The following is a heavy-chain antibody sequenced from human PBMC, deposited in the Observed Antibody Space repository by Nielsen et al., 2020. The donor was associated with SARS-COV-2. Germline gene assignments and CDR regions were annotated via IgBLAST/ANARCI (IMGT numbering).Heavy chain of an antibody. CDR3: AKDKSAAAGGRVYYYGMDV. CDR1: GFTFSSYA. Sequence: GGSLRLSCAASGFTFSSYAMSWVRQAPGKGLEWVSAISGSGGSTYYADSVKGRFTISRDNSKNTLYLQMNSLRAEDTAVYYCAKDKSAAAGGRVYYYGMDVWGQGTTVTVSS. V-gene: IGHV3-23*01. J-gene: IGHJ6*02. D-gene: IGHD6-13*01. CDR2: ISGSGGST.